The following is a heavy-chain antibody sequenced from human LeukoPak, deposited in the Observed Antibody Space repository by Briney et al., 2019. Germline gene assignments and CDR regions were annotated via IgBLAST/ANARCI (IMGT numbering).Heavy chain of an antibody. V-gene: IGHV1-18*01. CDR2: ISAYNGNT. CDR3: ARSDGDYYYYYMDV. D-gene: IGHD4-17*01. CDR1: GYTFTSYG. J-gene: IGHJ6*03. Sequence: ASVKVSCKASGYTFTSYGISWVRQAPGQGLEWMGWISAYNGNTNYAQKLQGRVTMTTDTSTSTAYMELRSLRSDDTAVYYCARSDGDYYYYYMDVWGKGTTVTVSS.